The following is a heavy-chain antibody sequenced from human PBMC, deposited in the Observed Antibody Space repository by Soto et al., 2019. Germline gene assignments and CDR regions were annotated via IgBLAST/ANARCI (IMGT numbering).Heavy chain of an antibody. V-gene: IGHV1-18*01. CDR1: SYNFTRYG. CDR2: ISGYNGDT. Sequence: QGHLVQYGAEVKKPGTSVKVSCRASSYNFTRYGINWVRQARGQGLEWMGWISGYNGDTNYAQNLQGRVTMTIDTSTSTAYMELRSLTSDDTAVYYCAKNGQPPYYYYGLDVWGQGTTVTVSS. J-gene: IGHJ6*02. CDR3: AKNGQPPYYYYGLDV. D-gene: IGHD2-8*01.